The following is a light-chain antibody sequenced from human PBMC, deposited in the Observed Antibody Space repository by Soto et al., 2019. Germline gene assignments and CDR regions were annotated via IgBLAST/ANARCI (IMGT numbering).Light chain of an antibody. J-gene: IGKJ3*01. CDR3: QQGGT. CDR1: QGISSY. CDR2: AAS. V-gene: IGKV1-9*01. Sequence: DIQLTQSPSFLSASVGDRVTITCRASQGISSYLAWYQQKPGKAPKLLIYAASTLQSGVPSRFSGSGSGTEFTLTMSCLQPEDFATYYCQQGGTFGPGPKVDI.